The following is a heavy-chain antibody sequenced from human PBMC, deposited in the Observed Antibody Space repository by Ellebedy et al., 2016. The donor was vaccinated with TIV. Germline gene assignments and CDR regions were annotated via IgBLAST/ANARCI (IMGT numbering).Heavy chain of an antibody. CDR3: ARDARFIDQQHNWFDP. J-gene: IGHJ5*02. CDR1: GFTLSDYY. D-gene: IGHD6-13*01. Sequence: PGGSLRLSCAASGFTLSDYYMSWIRQAPGKGLEWVSYISGTGSNIYYADYVKGRFTISRDNAKNSLDLQMNSLRADDTAVYYCARDARFIDQQHNWFDPWGQGTQVTVSS. V-gene: IGHV3-11*01. CDR2: ISGTGSNI.